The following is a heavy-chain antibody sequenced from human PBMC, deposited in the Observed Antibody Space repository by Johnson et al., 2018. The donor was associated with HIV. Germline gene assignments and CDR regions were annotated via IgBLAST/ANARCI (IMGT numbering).Heavy chain of an antibody. D-gene: IGHD2-8*01. CDR3: AKDWYDAGPLMALDI. CDR2: VYGDGGNK. CDR1: GFIFNSYG. J-gene: IGHJ3*02. Sequence: QVQLLESGGGVVRPGGSLRLSCATSGFIFNSYGMHWVRQAPGKGLEWVAVVYGDGGNKYYADSVKGRFTISRDNSKNTLYLQMNSLRAEDTAVYYCAKDWYDAGPLMALDIWGQGTMVTVSS. V-gene: IGHV3-30*18.